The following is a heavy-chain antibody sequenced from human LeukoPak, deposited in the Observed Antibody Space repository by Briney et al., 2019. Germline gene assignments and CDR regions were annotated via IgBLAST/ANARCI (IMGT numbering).Heavy chain of an antibody. CDR2: IYYSGST. Sequence: SETLSLTCTASGGSISSGGYYWSWIRQHPGKGLEWIGYIYYSGSTYYNPSLKSRVTISVDTSKNQFSLKLSSVTAADTAVYYCARGKRVYDILTGYVFDYWGQGTLVTVSS. CDR1: GGSISSGGYY. V-gene: IGHV4-31*03. D-gene: IGHD3-9*01. J-gene: IGHJ4*02. CDR3: ARGKRVYDILTGYVFDY.